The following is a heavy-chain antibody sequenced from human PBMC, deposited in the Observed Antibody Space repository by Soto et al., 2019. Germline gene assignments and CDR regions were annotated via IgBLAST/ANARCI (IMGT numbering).Heavy chain of an antibody. J-gene: IGHJ3*02. D-gene: IGHD3-16*01. CDR3: ARDSYFDYIWRRSRNAIHI. CDR1: GFTFSSYA. CDR2: ISSNGGST. Sequence: GGSLRLSCAAPGFTFSSYAMHWVRQAPGKGLEYVSAISSNGGSTYYANSVKGRFTISRDNSKNTLYLQMGSLRAEDMAVYYCARDSYFDYIWRRSRNAIHIPGQATMVT. V-gene: IGHV3-64*01.